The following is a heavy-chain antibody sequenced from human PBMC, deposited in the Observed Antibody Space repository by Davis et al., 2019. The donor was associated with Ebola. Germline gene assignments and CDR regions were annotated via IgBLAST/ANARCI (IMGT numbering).Heavy chain of an antibody. CDR2: IYYSGST. Sequence: MPSETLSLTCTVSGGSIGSSSYYWGWIRQPPGKGLEWIGYIYYSGSTYYNPSLKSRVTISVDTSKNQFSLKLSSVTAADTAVYYCARDLTMVRGVIMEYYFDYWGQGTLVTVSS. V-gene: IGHV4-31*03. CDR1: GGSIGSSSYY. CDR3: ARDLTMVRGVIMEYYFDY. D-gene: IGHD3-10*01. J-gene: IGHJ4*02.